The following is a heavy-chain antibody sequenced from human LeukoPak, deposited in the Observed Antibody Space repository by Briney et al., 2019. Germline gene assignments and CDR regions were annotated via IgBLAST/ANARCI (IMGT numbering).Heavy chain of an antibody. CDR3: ASVLDIVATIRGLDYYYGMDV. D-gene: IGHD5-12*01. CDR2: ISSSSSTI. Sequence: GGSLRLSCAASGFTFSSYSMNWVRQAPGKGLEWVSYISSSSSTIYYADSVKGRFTISRDNAKNSLYLQMNSLRDEDTAVYYCASVLDIVATIRGLDYYYGMDVWGQGTTVTVSS. J-gene: IGHJ6*02. CDR1: GFTFSSYS. V-gene: IGHV3-48*02.